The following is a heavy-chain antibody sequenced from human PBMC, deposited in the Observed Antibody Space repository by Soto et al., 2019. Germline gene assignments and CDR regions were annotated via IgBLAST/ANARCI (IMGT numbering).Heavy chain of an antibody. V-gene: IGHV1-2*02. CDR2: INPNSGGT. Sequence: QVQLVQSGAEVKKPGASVKVSCKASGYTFTGYYMHWVRQAPGQGLEWMGWINPNSGGTNYAQKFQGRVTMTRDTSISTAYMELSRLRSDDTAVYYCARGGTVLRFLEWWPQNYYYYGMDVWGQGTTVTVSS. J-gene: IGHJ6*02. CDR3: ARGGTVLRFLEWWPQNYYYYGMDV. CDR1: GYTFTGYY. D-gene: IGHD3-3*01.